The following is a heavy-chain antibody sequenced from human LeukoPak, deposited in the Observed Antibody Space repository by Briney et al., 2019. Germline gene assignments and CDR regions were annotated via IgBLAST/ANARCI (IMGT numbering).Heavy chain of an antibody. CDR3: GRDSRWAQPDY. D-gene: IGHD5-24*01. V-gene: IGHV3-30*03. Sequence: GGSLRLSCSTSGFSFTTYGMHWVRQAPGKGLEWVAFISYDGGKRYFADSVKGWFTISRDNSKNTVYLQINSLTAEDTAVYYCGRDSRWAQPDYWGQGTLVTVSS. J-gene: IGHJ4*02. CDR2: ISYDGGKR. CDR1: GFSFTTYG.